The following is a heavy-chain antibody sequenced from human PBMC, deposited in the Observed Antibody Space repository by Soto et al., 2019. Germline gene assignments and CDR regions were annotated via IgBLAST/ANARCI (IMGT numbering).Heavy chain of an antibody. Sequence: GGSLRLCCAASGFTFSSYAMHWVRQAPGKGLDGVAIISYDGSTKYNADSVKGRFTVARDNSKNTLCLQMNRLRAEDTAVYYCARDEGGPYHWTPLFDYWGQLSLVTVSS. CDR3: ARDEGGPYHWTPLFDY. V-gene: IGHV3-30-3*01. J-gene: IGHJ4*02. CDR1: GFTFSSYA. CDR2: ISYDGSTK. D-gene: IGHD1-20*01.